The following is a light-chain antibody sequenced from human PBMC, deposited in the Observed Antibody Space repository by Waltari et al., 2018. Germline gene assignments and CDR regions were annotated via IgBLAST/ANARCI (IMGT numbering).Light chain of an antibody. Sequence: VMTQSPATLSVSPGESATLSCRASQSVGSDLAWYQQKPGQAPRLLMYAASPRATGIPARFSGSGSGTEFTLTISSLQSEDFAVYYCQHYYNWPPLTFGGGTKVEIK. J-gene: IGKJ4*01. CDR3: QHYYNWPPLT. V-gene: IGKV3-15*01. CDR1: QSVGSD. CDR2: AAS.